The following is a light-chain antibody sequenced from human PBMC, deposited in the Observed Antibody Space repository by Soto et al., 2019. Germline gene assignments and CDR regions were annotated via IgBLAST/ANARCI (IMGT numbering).Light chain of an antibody. CDR1: QSLVYSDGHTY. V-gene: IGKV2D-30*01. CDR3: MEATHWRGLT. Sequence: DVVMTQSPLSLPVTLGQPASISCRSSQSLVYSDGHTYLNWFQQRPGHSPRRLIYKVSHWDSGVPDRFSGSGSGTDFTLKISRVEAEDVGVSYCMEATHWRGLTFGGGTKVEIK. J-gene: IGKJ4*01. CDR2: KVS.